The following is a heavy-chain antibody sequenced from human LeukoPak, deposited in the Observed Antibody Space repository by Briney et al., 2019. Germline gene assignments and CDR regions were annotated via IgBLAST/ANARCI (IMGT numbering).Heavy chain of an antibody. CDR3: ARDREVPAAYDAFDI. J-gene: IGHJ3*02. Sequence: ETLSLTCAVYGGSFSGYYWSWVRQAPGKGLEWVANIKQDGSEKYYVDSVKGRFTISRDNAKNSLYLQMNSLRAEDTAVYYCARDREVPAAYDAFDIWGQGTMVTVSS. V-gene: IGHV3-7*01. D-gene: IGHD2-2*01. CDR2: IKQDGSEK. CDR1: GGSFSGYY.